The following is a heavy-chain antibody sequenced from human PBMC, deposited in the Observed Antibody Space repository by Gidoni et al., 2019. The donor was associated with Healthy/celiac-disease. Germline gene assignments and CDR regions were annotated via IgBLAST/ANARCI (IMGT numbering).Heavy chain of an antibody. CDR2: IYYSGST. D-gene: IGHD5-12*01. CDR3: ARRMVATSMAFDY. V-gene: IGHV4-39*01. Sequence: QLQLQESGPGLVKPSETLSLTCTVSGGSISSSSYYWGWIRQPPGKGLEWIGSIYYSGSTYYNPSLKSRVTISVDTSKNQFSLKLSSVTAADTAVYYCARRMVATSMAFDYWGQGTLVTVSS. J-gene: IGHJ4*02. CDR1: GGSISSSSYY.